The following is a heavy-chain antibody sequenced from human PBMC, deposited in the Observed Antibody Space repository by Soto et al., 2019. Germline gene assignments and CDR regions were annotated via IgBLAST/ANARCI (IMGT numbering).Heavy chain of an antibody. Sequence: SETLSLTCTVSGGSISSYYWSWIRQPPGKGLEWIGYIYYSGSTNYNPSLKSRVTISVDTSKNQFSLKLSSVTAADTAGYYCARSSMVTMVREYNNWFDPWGQGTLVTVSS. J-gene: IGHJ5*02. V-gene: IGHV4-59*08. CDR3: ARSSMVTMVREYNNWFDP. CDR2: IYYSGST. D-gene: IGHD3-10*01. CDR1: GGSISSYY.